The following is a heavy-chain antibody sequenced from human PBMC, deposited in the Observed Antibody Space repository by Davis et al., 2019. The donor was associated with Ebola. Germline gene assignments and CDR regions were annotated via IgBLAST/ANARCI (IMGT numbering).Heavy chain of an antibody. CDR3: ARQSVVYYYYGMDV. CDR1: GGSFSGYY. V-gene: IGHV4-34*01. CDR2: IYYSGST. J-gene: IGHJ6*02. Sequence: SETLSLTCAVYGGSFSGYYWSWIRQPPGKGLEWIGYIYYSGSTYYNPSLKSRVTISVDTSKNQFSLKLSSVTAADTAVYYCARQSVVYYYYGMDVWGQGTTVTVSS. D-gene: IGHD2-15*01.